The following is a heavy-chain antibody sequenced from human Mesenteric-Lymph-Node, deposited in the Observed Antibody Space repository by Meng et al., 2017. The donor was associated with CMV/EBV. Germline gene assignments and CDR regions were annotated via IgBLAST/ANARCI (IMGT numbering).Heavy chain of an antibody. V-gene: IGHV4-34*01. CDR1: GGSLSGYY. D-gene: IGHD3-3*01. CDR3: ARAPEPEYDFWSGYYRFPYYFDY. CDR2: INHRGST. Sequence: GSLRLSCAVYGGSLSGYYWAWIRQPPGKGLEWIGEINHRGSTNFNPSLKSRISMSMDTSRNQFSLSLSSVTAADTAVYYCARAPEPEYDFWSGYYRFPYYFDYWGQGTLVTVSS. J-gene: IGHJ4*02.